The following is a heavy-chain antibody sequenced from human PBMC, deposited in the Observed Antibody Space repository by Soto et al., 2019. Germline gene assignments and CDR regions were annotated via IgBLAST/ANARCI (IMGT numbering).Heavy chain of an antibody. CDR2: ISGSGSTT. CDR3: ARSSLTYFEF. V-gene: IGHV3-11*01. J-gene: IGHJ4*02. Sequence: GGSLRLSCTASGFRFSDYYMSWIRQAPGKGLEWLAYISGSGSTTYYTDSVKGRFAISRDNARTSLYLQINSLRVEDSAVYYCARSSLTYFEFWGQGTLVTVSS. CDR1: GFRFSDYY.